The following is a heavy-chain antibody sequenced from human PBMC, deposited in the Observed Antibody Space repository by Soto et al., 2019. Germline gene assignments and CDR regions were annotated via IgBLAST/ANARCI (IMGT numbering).Heavy chain of an antibody. J-gene: IGHJ6*02. CDR2: IWYDGSHK. CDR1: GFTFSSYG. D-gene: IGHD1-26*01. Sequence: QVQLVESGGGVGQPGRSLRLSCVASGFTFSSYGMHWVRQAPGKGLEWVAVIWYDGSHKYYADSVKGRFIISRDNFKNTLSLQMNSLRAEDTAVYYCASDRKLQTLGHYYYGMDVWGQGTTVTVSS. CDR3: ASDRKLQTLGHYYYGMDV. V-gene: IGHV3-33*01.